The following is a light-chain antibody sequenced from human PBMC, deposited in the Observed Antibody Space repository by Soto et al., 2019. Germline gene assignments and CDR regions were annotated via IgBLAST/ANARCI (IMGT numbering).Light chain of an antibody. Sequence: QSVLTQPPSASGTPGQRVTISCSGGSSNIGSNTVNWYQQLPGTAPNLLIYSNNQRPSGVPDRFSGSKSGTSAPLAISGLQSEDEADYYCAAWDDSLNAVVFGGGTKLTVL. CDR2: SNN. J-gene: IGLJ2*01. CDR3: AAWDDSLNAVV. V-gene: IGLV1-44*01. CDR1: SSNIGSNT.